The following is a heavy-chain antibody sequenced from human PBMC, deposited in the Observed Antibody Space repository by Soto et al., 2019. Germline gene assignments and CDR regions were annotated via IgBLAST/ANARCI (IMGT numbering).Heavy chain of an antibody. CDR2: IIPISGTT. V-gene: IGHV1-69*01. CDR3: ARGPDRSGFYLFDY. D-gene: IGHD3-22*01. J-gene: IGHJ4*02. CDR1: GGTFSNHA. Sequence: QVQLVQSGAEVRKPGSSVKVSCKASGGTFSNHAISWVRQAPGQGPEGMGGIIPISGTTNYAQKFLGRITITADESMTTAYMEMSSLRSEDTAVYYCARGPDRSGFYLFDYWGQGTLVTVSS.